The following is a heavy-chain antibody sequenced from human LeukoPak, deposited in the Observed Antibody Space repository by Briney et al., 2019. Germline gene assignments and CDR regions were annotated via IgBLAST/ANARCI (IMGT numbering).Heavy chain of an antibody. CDR2: IGTAGDT. CDR1: GFTFSSHD. J-gene: IGHJ2*01. V-gene: IGHV3-13*01. CDR3: ARALHIPRRGAFDL. D-gene: IGHD3-10*01. Sequence: PGGSLRLSCAASGFTFSSHDMHWVRQATGKGLEWVSAIGTAGDTYYPGSVKGRFTISRENAKNSLYLQMNSLRAGDTAVYYCARALHIPRRGAFDLWGRGTLVTVSS.